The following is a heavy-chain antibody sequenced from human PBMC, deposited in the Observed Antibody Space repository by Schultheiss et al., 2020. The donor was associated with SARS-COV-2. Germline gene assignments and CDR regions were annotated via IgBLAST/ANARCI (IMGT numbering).Heavy chain of an antibody. V-gene: IGHV5-51*01. J-gene: IGHJ6*02. CDR2: IYPGDSDT. D-gene: IGHD1-26*01. Sequence: GGSLRLSCKGSGYSFDTYWIGWVRQMPGKGLEWMGIIYPGDSDTRYSPSFQGQVTISVDKSISTAYLQWSSLKASDTAMFYCARGLEGASYYYGMDVWGQGTTVTVSS. CDR3: ARGLEGASYYYGMDV. CDR1: GYSFDTYW.